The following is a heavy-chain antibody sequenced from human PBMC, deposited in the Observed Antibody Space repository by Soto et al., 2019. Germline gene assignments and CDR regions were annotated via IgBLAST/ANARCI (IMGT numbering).Heavy chain of an antibody. CDR3: ARLRYYDYKLNWFDP. V-gene: IGHV4-59*01. D-gene: IGHD3-3*01. CDR1: GGSISSYY. J-gene: IGHJ5*02. CDR2: IYRSTYT. Sequence: SETLSLTCTVSGGSISSYYWSWIRQAPGKGLEWIGHIYRSTYTKYNPSLESRVTISLDTSENQFSLKVKSVTAADTAVYYCARLRYYDYKLNWFDPWGQGTLVTVSS.